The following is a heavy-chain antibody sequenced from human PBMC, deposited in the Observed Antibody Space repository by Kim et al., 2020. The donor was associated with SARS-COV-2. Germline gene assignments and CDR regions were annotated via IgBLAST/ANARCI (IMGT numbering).Heavy chain of an antibody. J-gene: IGHJ4*02. CDR3: ARDWAEKEYNWNYEGVFDY. Sequence: GGSLRLSCAASGFTFSSYAMHWVRQAPGKGLEWVAVISYDGSNKYYADSVKGRFTISRDNSKNTLYLQMNSLRAEDTAVYYCARDWAEKEYNWNYEGVFDYWGQGTLVTVSS. CDR2: ISYDGSNK. D-gene: IGHD1-7*01. V-gene: IGHV3-30-3*01. CDR1: GFTFSSYA.